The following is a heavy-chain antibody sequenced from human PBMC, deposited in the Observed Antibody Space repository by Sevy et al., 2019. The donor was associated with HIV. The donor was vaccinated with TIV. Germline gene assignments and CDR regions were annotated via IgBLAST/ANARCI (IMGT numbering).Heavy chain of an antibody. Sequence: GGSLRLSCAASGFTFSSYAMHWVRQAPGKGLEWVAVISYDGSNKYYAYSVKGRFTISRDNSKNTLYLQMNSLRAEDTAVYYCARGRFDDILTNPFDYWGQGTLVTVSS. D-gene: IGHD3-9*01. CDR2: ISYDGSNK. CDR1: GFTFSSYA. J-gene: IGHJ4*02. CDR3: ARGRFDDILTNPFDY. V-gene: IGHV3-30-3*01.